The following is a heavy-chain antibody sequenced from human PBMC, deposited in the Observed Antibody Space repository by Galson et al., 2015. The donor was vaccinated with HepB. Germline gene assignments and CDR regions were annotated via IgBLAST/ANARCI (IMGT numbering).Heavy chain of an antibody. CDR3: AYVRGSYRPFDY. D-gene: IGHD3-16*02. CDR1: GGSISSSSYY. CDR2: IYYSGST. J-gene: IGHJ4*02. V-gene: IGHV4-39*07. Sequence: SETLSLTCTVSGGSISSSSYYWGWIRQPPGKGLEWIGSIYYSGSTYYNLSLKSRVTISVDTSKNQFSLKLSSVTAADTAVYYCAYVRGSYRPFDYWGQGTLVTVSS.